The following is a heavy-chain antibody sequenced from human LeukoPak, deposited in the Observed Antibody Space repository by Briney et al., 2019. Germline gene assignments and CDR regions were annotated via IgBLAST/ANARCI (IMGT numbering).Heavy chain of an antibody. CDR2: ISSSSSYI. CDR3: ARDRSGDGYNYGY. CDR1: GFTFSIYS. V-gene: IGHV3-21*01. Sequence: GGSLRLSCAACGFTFSIYSMHWVRQAPGEGLEWVSSISSSSSYIYYVDSVKRRFTISRDNAKNSLYLQIDSLRAEDTAVYYCARDRSGDGYNYGYWGQGTLVTVSS. J-gene: IGHJ4*02. D-gene: IGHD5-24*01.